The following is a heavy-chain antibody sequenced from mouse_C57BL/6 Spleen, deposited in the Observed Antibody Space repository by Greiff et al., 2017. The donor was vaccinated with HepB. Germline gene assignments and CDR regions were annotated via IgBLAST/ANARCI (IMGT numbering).Heavy chain of an antibody. CDR3: APYDYVGFAY. CDR1: GYSITSGYY. Sequence: VQLKESGPGLVKPSQSLSLTCSVTGYSITSGYYWNWIRQFPGNKLEWMGYISYDGSNNYNPSLKNRISITRDTSKNQFFLKLNSVTTEDTATYYCAPYDYVGFAYWGQGTLVTVSA. J-gene: IGHJ3*01. V-gene: IGHV3-6*01. CDR2: ISYDGSN. D-gene: IGHD2-4*01.